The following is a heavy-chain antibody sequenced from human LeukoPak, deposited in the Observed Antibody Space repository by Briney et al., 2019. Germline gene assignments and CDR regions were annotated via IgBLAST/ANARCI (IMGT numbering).Heavy chain of an antibody. J-gene: IGHJ3*01. CDR3: AREGIAAAGWGGINSFDV. V-gene: IGHV1-69*01. D-gene: IGHD6-13*01. CDR2: IIPIFGTA. CDR1: GGTFSSYA. Sequence: ASVKVSCKASGGTFSSYAISWVRQAPGQGLEWMGGIIPIFGTANYAQKFQGRVTTTADESTGTAYMELSSLRSEDTAVYYCAREGIAAAGWGGINSFDVWGQGTMVTVSS.